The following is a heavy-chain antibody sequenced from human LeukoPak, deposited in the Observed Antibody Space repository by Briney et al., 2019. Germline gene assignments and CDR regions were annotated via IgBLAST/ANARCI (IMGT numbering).Heavy chain of an antibody. D-gene: IGHD2-8*01. CDR3: ARDQMVGAFDI. CDR1: GFTFSSSA. J-gene: IGHJ3*02. V-gene: IGHV3-21*01. Sequence: GGSLRLSCAASGFTFSSSAMNWVRQAPGKGLEWVSSINNVGSHIYYADSVKGRFTISRDNAKNSLYLQMNSLRAEDTAVYYCARDQMVGAFDIWGQGTMVTVSS. CDR2: INNVGSHI.